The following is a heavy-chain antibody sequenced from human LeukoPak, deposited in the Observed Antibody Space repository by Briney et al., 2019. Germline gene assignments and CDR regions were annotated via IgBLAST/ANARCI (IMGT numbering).Heavy chain of an antibody. Sequence: GESLKISCKGFGYSFTSYWIGWVRQMPGKGLEWMGIINTGDYDTRYSSSFQGQVTISADKSIRTASLQWSSLKASDTAMYYCARRPGVGGGWIFDYWGQGTLVTVSS. V-gene: IGHV5-51*01. D-gene: IGHD6-19*01. CDR3: ARRPGVGGGWIFDY. J-gene: IGHJ4*02. CDR1: GYSFTSYW. CDR2: INTGDYDT.